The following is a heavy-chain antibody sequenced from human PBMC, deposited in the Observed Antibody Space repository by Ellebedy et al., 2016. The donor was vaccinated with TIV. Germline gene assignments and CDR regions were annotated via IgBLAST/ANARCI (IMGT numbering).Heavy chain of an antibody. Sequence: SVKVSXKASRGTFSNYAISWVRQAPGKGLEWMGRIIPIVVIPDYAQKFQGRVTITADKSTSTAYMELSSLKFEDTAIYYCAKISRWEAFDIWGQGTMVIVSP. CDR3: AKISRWEAFDI. CDR1: RGTFSNYA. J-gene: IGHJ3*02. V-gene: IGHV1-69*04. D-gene: IGHD1-26*01. CDR2: IIPIVVIP.